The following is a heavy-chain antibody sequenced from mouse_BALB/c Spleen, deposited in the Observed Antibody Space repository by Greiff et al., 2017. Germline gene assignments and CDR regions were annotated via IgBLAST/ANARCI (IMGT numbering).Heavy chain of an antibody. CDR3: NAWTTAVGY. J-gene: IGHJ2*01. V-gene: IGHV14-4*02. CDR2: IDPENGDT. CDR1: GFNIKDYY. D-gene: IGHD1-1*01. Sequence: VQLQQSGAELVRSGASVKLSCTASGFNIKDYYMHWVKQRPEQGLEWIGWIDPENGDTEYAPKFQGKATMTADTSSNTAYLQLSSLTSEDTAVYYCNAWTTAVGYWGQGTTLTVSS.